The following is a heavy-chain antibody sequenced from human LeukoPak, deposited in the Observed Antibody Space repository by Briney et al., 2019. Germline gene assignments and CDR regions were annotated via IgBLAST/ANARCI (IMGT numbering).Heavy chain of an antibody. Sequence: GGSLRLSCAASGFTFSSYWMYWVRQAPGKGLVWVSRINSDARNTNYADSVQGRFTISRDNAKNTLYLQMNSLRVEDTAVDYCASGIGVGDSFDTWGQGTMVTVSS. CDR3: ASGIGVGDSFDT. J-gene: IGHJ3*02. CDR2: INSDARNT. D-gene: IGHD3-3*01. V-gene: IGHV3-74*01. CDR1: GFTFSSYW.